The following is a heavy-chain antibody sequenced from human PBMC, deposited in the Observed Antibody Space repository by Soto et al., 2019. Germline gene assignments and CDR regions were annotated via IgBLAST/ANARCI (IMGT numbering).Heavy chain of an antibody. CDR3: ARSLLDEYSSSWRSAYYGTDV. J-gene: IGHJ6*02. V-gene: IGHV1-2*02. D-gene: IGHD6-13*01. CDR1: GFTFSAYY. CDR2: INPNSGGT. Sequence: QVQLVQSGAEVKKPGASVKVSCKASGFTFSAYYIYWVRQAPGQGLEWIGWINPNSGGTNNAQKFQGRVTMTRDTSTSTVYMELSALIRDGTAVYYCARSLLDEYSSSWRSAYYGTDVWGQGTTVTVSS.